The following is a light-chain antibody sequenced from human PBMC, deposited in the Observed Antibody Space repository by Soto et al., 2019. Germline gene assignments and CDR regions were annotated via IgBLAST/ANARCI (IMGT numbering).Light chain of an antibody. Sequence: QSVLTQPASVSDSPGQSITISCTGTSSDVGGSNFVSWNQQHPGKPPKLLIYDVANRPSGVSNRFSGSKSGSTASLIIPRLQTEDEADYYCVSYTSSTTYVFGTGTKLTVL. CDR1: SSDVGGSNF. CDR2: DVA. CDR3: VSYTSSTTYV. J-gene: IGLJ1*01. V-gene: IGLV2-14*03.